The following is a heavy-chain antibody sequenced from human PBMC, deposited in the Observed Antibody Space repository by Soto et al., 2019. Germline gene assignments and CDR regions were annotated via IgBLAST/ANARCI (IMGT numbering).Heavy chain of an antibody. CDR3: ARDTGYSSSWYGGVGYFDY. J-gene: IGHJ4*02. CDR2: IIPIFGTA. CDR1: GGTFSSYA. V-gene: IGHV1-69*01. Sequence: QVQLVQSGAEVKKPGSSVKVSCKASGGTFSSYAISWVRQAPGQGLEWMGGIIPIFGTANYAQKFQGRVTITADESTGTAYMELSSLRSEDTAVYYCARDTGYSSSWYGGVGYFDYWGQGTLVTVSS. D-gene: IGHD6-13*01.